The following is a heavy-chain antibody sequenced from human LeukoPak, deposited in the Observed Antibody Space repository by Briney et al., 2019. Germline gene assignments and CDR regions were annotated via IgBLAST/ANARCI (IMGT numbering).Heavy chain of an antibody. CDR1: GFTFSSYA. CDR2: ISGSGGST. CDR3: AKEATMIVVVIGYFDY. V-gene: IGHV3-23*01. J-gene: IGHJ4*02. Sequence: GGSLRLSCAASGFTFSSYAMSWVRQAPGKGLEWASAISGSGGSTYYADSVKGRFTISRDNSKNTLYLQMNSLRAEDTAVYYCAKEATMIVVVIGYFDYWGQGTLVTVSS. D-gene: IGHD3-22*01.